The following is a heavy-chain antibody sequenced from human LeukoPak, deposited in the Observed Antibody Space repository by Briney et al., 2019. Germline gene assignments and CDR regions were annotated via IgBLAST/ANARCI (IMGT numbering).Heavy chain of an antibody. D-gene: IGHD2-15*01. CDR1: GFTFGSYW. CDR2: ISSSSSYI. V-gene: IGHV3-21*01. CDR3: ARGYHCSGGSCSVYISDAYFDY. J-gene: IGHJ4*02. Sequence: GGSLRLSCVGSGFTFGSYWMNWVRQAPGKGLEWVSSISSSSSYIYYADSVKGRFTISRDNAKNSLYLQMNSLRAEDTAVYYCARGYHCSGGSCSVYISDAYFDYWGQGTLVTVSS.